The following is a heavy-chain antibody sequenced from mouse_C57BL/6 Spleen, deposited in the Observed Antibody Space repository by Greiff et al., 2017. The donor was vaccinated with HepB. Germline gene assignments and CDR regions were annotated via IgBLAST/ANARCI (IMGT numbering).Heavy chain of an antibody. CDR1: GYTFTDYA. CDR3: ARWGRAYGSSLCYFDV. J-gene: IGHJ1*03. Sequence: QVQLKQSGPELVRPGVSVKISCKGSGYTFTDYAMHWVKQSHATSLEWIGVISTYYGDASYNQKFKDKATMTVDKSSSTAYMELARLTSEDSAVYYCARWGRAYGSSLCYFDVWGTGTTVTVSS. V-gene: IGHV1-67*01. CDR2: ISTYYGDA. D-gene: IGHD1-1*01.